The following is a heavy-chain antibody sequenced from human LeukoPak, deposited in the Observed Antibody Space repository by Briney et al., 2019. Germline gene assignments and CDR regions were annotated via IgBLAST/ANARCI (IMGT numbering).Heavy chain of an antibody. V-gene: IGHV1-8*01. CDR2: MNPNSGNT. CDR1: GYTFTSYD. Sequence: ASVKVSCKASGYTFTSYDINWVRQATGQGLEWMGWMNPNSGNTGYAQKFQGRVTMTRNTPISTAYMELSSLRSEDTAVYYCARKPIAAAGVRRGYYYYGMDVWGQGTTVTVSS. D-gene: IGHD6-13*01. CDR3: ARKPIAAAGVRRGYYYYGMDV. J-gene: IGHJ6*02.